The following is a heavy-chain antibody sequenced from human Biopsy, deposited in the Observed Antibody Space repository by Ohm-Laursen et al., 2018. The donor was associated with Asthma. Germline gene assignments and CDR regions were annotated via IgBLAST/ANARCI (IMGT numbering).Heavy chain of an antibody. Sequence: QTLSLTCTVGGAYIGSRDHHWSWIRQSPGTGLEWIGFIFWSGTTHYNRSLERRLSISIDTTRNEFSMTLRSVTAADTAVYFCARVASYGDLYFGIDVWGPGTTVSVS. J-gene: IGHJ6*02. D-gene: IGHD4-17*01. CDR3: ARVASYGDLYFGIDV. V-gene: IGHV4-30-4*01. CDR1: GAYIGSRDHH. CDR2: IFWSGTT.